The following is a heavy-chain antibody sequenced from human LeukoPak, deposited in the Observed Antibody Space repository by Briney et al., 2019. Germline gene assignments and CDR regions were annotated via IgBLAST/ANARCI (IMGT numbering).Heavy chain of an antibody. J-gene: IGHJ4*02. D-gene: IGHD2-2*01. CDR2: MNPNSGNT. CDR3: ATLNPRVVPAAIDY. V-gene: IGHV1-8*01. Sequence: ASVKVSCKASGYTFTSYDINWVRQATGQGLEWMGWMNPNSGNTGYAQKFQGRVTMTEDTSTDTAYMELSSLRSEDTAVYYCATLNPRVVPAAIDYWGQGTLVTVSS. CDR1: GYTFTSYD.